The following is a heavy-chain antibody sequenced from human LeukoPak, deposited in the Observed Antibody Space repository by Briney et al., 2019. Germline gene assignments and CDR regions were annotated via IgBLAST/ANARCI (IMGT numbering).Heavy chain of an antibody. Sequence: GGSLRLSCAASGFSFSTYSMNWVRQAPGKGLEWVSYISISSSTIYYADSVKGRFTISRDNAKNSLYLQMNSLRAEDTAVYYCARESAYYYDLWGQGTLVTVSS. D-gene: IGHD3-3*01. CDR2: ISISSSTI. CDR3: ARESAYYYDL. V-gene: IGHV3-48*01. CDR1: GFSFSTYS. J-gene: IGHJ4*02.